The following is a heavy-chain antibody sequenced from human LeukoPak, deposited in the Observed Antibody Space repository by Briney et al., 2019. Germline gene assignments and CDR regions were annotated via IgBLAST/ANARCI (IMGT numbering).Heavy chain of an antibody. Sequence: ASVKVSCKVSEYTLTELSMHWVRQAPGKGLEWLGGFDPEDGEIIYAQKFQGRVTMSDDTSTDTAYMELGSLRSDDTAVYYCAAXXGDYSGSYWTAFDIWGQGTMVTVSS. CDR1: EYTLTELS. D-gene: IGHD1-26*01. J-gene: IGHJ3*02. CDR2: FDPEDGEI. CDR3: AAXXGDYSGSYWTAFDI. V-gene: IGHV1-24*01.